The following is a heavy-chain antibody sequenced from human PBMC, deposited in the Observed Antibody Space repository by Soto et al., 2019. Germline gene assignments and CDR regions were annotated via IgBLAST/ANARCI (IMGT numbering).Heavy chain of an antibody. CDR2: IIPIIGIV. CDR3: ARGDKDTAMVLSMDV. CDR1: GYTFTGYY. J-gene: IGHJ6*04. Sequence: SVKVSCKASGYTFTGYYMHWVRQAPGQGLEWMGRIIPIIGIVNYAQKFQGRVTITADKSTSTAYMGLSSLRSEDTAVYYCARGDKDTAMVLSMDVWGKGTTVTVSS. D-gene: IGHD5-18*01. V-gene: IGHV1-69*02.